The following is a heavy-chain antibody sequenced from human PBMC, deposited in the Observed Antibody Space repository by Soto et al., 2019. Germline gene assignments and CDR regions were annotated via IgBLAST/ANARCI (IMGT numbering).Heavy chain of an antibody. V-gene: IGHV3-30-3*02. D-gene: IGHD6-13*01. CDR2: KSFDGSTE. CDR1: GFTFSSYA. Sequence: PGGSLRLSCAASGFTFSSYAMHWVRQAPGKGLEWVTVKSFDGSTEDYADSVKGRFFVSRDNSKNTLYLEMNSLRAEDTAVYYCAKYYYSTSWYLPFGHWGQGTLVTVSS. J-gene: IGHJ4*02. CDR3: AKYYYSTSWYLPFGH.